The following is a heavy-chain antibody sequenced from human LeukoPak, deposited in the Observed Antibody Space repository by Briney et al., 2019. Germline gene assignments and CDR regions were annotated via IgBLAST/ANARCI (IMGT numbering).Heavy chain of an antibody. CDR3: ARVREYNYVYDAFDI. D-gene: IGHD5-18*01. CDR1: GGPINSYY. J-gene: IGHJ3*02. CDR2: IYYSGNT. V-gene: IGHV4-59*01. Sequence: SETLSLTCTVSGGPINSYYWSWIRQPPAKGLDWIGYIYYSGNTNYNPSLKSRVTISVETSKNQCSLKLSSVTAADTAVYYCARVREYNYVYDAFDIWGQGTMVTVSS.